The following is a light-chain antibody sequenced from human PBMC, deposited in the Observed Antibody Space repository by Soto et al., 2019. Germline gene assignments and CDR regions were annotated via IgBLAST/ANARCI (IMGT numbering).Light chain of an antibody. J-gene: IGLJ1*01. CDR1: SSDVGTYNL. V-gene: IGLV2-23*01. CDR3: CSYAGSGTFV. CDR2: EGS. Sequence: QSVLTQPASASGSPGQSITISCTGTSSDVGTYNLVSWYQQHPGQAPKLMIYEGSKRPSGVSNRFSGSKSGNTASLTISGLQAEDEADYYCCSYAGSGTFVFGTGTKVTVL.